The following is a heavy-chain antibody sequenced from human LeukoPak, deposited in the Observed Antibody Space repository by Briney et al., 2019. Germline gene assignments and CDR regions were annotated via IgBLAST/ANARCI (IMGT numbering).Heavy chain of an antibody. CDR2: ISSSSSYI. CDR1: GFTFSSYS. D-gene: IGHD3-9*01. V-gene: IGHV3-21*01. J-gene: IGHJ4*02. CDR3: ARDYLDYDILTGYPCFDY. Sequence: GGSLRLSCAASGFTFSSYSMNWVRQAPGKGLEWVSSISSSSSYIYYADSVNGRFTISRDNAKNSLYLQMNSLRAEDTAVYYCARDYLDYDILTGYPCFDYWGQGTLVTVSS.